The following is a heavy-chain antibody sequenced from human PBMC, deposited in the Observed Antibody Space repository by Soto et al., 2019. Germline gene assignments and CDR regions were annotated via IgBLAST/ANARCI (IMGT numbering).Heavy chain of an antibody. V-gene: IGHV1-18*01. Sequence: QVQLVQSGAEVKKPGASVKVSCKASGYTFTSYGISWVRQAPGQGLEWMGSISAYNGNTNYAQKLQGRVTMTTDTSTSTVYLELRCLRSDDTAVYYCGRGVAYCSSTSCPRARTGALNWFDPWGQGTLVTVSS. CDR3: GRGVAYCSSTSCPRARTGALNWFDP. D-gene: IGHD2-2*01. CDR1: GYTFTSYG. CDR2: ISAYNGNT. J-gene: IGHJ5*02.